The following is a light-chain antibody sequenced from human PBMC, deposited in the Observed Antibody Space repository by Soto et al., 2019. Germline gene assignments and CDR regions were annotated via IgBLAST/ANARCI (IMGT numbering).Light chain of an antibody. V-gene: IGKV3-20*01. CDR3: QHYDNLPPLT. CDR1: QSVSNNY. Sequence: EIVLTQSPGTLSLSPGERATLSCRASQSVSNNYLAWYQQKPGQAPRLLIYATSSRATGIPDRFSGSGSGTDFTLTISRLEPEDSAVYYCQHYDNLPPLTFGGGTKVDIK. CDR2: ATS. J-gene: IGKJ4*01.